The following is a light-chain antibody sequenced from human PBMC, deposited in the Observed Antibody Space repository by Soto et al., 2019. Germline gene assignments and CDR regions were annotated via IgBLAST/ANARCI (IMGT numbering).Light chain of an antibody. CDR2: ETT. V-gene: IGLV7-46*01. CDR1: TGSVTSGHY. CDR3: MLSYSGPRV. Sequence: QTVVTQEPSLTVSPGGTVTLTCGSSTGSVTSGHYPYWFQQKPGQAPRTLIYETTNKHSWTPTRFSGSLLGGKAALTLSGAQPEDEPEYYCMLSYSGPRVFGGGTQLTVL. J-gene: IGLJ2*01.